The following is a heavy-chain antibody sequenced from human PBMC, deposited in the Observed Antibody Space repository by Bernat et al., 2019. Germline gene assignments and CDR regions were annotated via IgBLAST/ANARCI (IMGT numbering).Heavy chain of an antibody. D-gene: IGHD1-14*01. V-gene: IGHV3-43*02. CDR2: ISGDGSST. J-gene: IGHJ6*02. CDR1: GFTFDDYA. CDR3: AKDMRYNRPFEGMDV. Sequence: VQLVESGGAVVQPGGSLRLSCATSGFTFDDYAMHWVRQVPGKGLEWVSLISGDGSSTYYAGFVKGRLTSSSDNSKNSLYLQMNSLRTEDTALFYCAKDMRYNRPFEGMDVWGQGTTVTVSS.